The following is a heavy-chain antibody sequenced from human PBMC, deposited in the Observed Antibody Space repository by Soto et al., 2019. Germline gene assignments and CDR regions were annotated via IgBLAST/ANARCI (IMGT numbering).Heavy chain of an antibody. Sequence: SETLSLTCTVSGGSISNSSYLWGWIRQPPGKGLQWIGSVSYSGSTYYNPSLKSRVTISVDTSKTQSSLRLSSVTAADTAVYYCATGGAGPAPFTWELPDHWGQGTLVTVSS. V-gene: IGHV4-39*01. D-gene: IGHD1-26*01. CDR2: VSYSGST. CDR3: ATGGAGPAPFTWELPDH. J-gene: IGHJ4*02. CDR1: GGSISNSSYL.